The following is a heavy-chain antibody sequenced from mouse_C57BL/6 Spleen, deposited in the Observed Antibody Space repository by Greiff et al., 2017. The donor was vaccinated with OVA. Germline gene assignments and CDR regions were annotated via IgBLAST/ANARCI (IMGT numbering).Heavy chain of an antibody. V-gene: IGHV1-59*01. D-gene: IGHD1-1*01. J-gene: IGHJ2*01. CDR3: AREDYYGSRGDFDY. CDR2: IDPSDSYT. CDR1: GYTFTSYW. Sequence: QVQLQQPGAELVRPGPSVKLSCKASGYTFTSYWMHWVKQRPGQGLEWIGVIDPSDSYTNYNQKFKGKATLTVDTSSSTAYMQLSSLTSEDSAVYYCAREDYYGSRGDFDYWGQGTTLTVSS.